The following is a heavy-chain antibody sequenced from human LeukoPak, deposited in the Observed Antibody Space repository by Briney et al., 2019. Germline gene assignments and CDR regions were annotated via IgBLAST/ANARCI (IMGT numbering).Heavy chain of an antibody. V-gene: IGHV4-39*07. Sequence: SETLSLTCTVSGGPISSSSYYWGWIRQPPGKGLEWIGSIYYSGSTYYNPSLKSRVTISVDTSKNQFSLKLSSVTAADTAVYYCARSSDIVVVVAALDDAFDIWGQGTMVTVSS. CDR3: ARSSDIVVVVAALDDAFDI. D-gene: IGHD2-15*01. CDR2: IYYSGST. CDR1: GGPISSSSYY. J-gene: IGHJ3*02.